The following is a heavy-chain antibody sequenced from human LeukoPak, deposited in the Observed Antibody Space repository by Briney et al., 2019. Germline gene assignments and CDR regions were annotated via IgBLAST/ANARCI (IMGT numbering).Heavy chain of an antibody. Sequence: GESLKISCKGSGYTFISYWIGWVRQMPGKGLEWMGIMFPGDSDTRYSPSFQGQVTISADKSISTAYLQWSSLKASDTAMYYRARHGLTHAFDIWGQGTMVTVSS. J-gene: IGHJ3*02. CDR1: GYTFISYW. CDR3: ARHGLTHAFDI. CDR2: MFPGDSDT. V-gene: IGHV5-51*01.